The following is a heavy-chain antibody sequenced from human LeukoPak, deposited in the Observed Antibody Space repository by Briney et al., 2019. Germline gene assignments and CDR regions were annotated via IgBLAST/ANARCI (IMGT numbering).Heavy chain of an antibody. Sequence: GGSLRLSCAASGFTFSSYAMSWVRQAPGKGLEWVSAISCSGGSTYYADYVKGRFTISRDNYKNTLYLKMNSLRAEDKAVYYCAKDLAGRYSSGWYYFDYWGQGTLVTVSS. CDR2: ISCSGGST. V-gene: IGHV3-23*01. CDR3: AKDLAGRYSSGWYYFDY. CDR1: GFTFSSYA. J-gene: IGHJ4*02. D-gene: IGHD6-19*01.